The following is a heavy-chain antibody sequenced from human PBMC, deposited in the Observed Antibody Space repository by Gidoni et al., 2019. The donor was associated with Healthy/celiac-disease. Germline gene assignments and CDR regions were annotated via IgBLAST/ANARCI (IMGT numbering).Heavy chain of an antibody. D-gene: IGHD5-12*01. CDR3: ARDNRGYSGYDGMDV. CDR1: VGSISSGGYY. CDR2: IYYSGST. J-gene: IGHJ6*02. V-gene: IGHV4-31*03. Sequence: QVQLQESGPGLVKPSQTLSLTCTVSVGSISSGGYYWSWIRQHPGKGLEWIGYIYYSGSTYYNPSLKSRVTISVDTSKNQFSLKLSSVTAADTAVYYCARDNRGYSGYDGMDVWGQGTTVTVSS.